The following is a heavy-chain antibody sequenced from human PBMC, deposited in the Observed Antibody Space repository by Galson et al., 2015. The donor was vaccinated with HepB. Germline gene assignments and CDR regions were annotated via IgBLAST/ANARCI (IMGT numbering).Heavy chain of an antibody. V-gene: IGHV3-74*01. CDR3: AKDAATVVTGYFDY. J-gene: IGHJ4*02. CDR2: INSDGSST. D-gene: IGHD4-23*01. Sequence: SLRLSCAASGFTFSSYWMHWVRQAPGKGLVWVSRINSDGSSTSYADSVKGRFTISRDNAKNTLYLQMNSLRAEDTAVYYCAKDAATVVTGYFDYWGQGTLVTVSS. CDR1: GFTFSSYW.